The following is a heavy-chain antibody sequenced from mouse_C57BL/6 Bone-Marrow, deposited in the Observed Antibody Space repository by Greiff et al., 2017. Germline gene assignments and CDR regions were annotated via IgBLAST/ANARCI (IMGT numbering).Heavy chain of an antibody. CDR1: GFSFNTYA. CDR3: VRLLYGNPYFDV. J-gene: IGHJ1*03. CDR2: IRSKSNNYAT. Sequence: GGGLVQPKGSLKLSCAASGFSFNTYALNWVRQAPGKGLEWVARIRSKSNNYATYYADSVKDRFTISRDDSESMLYLQMNDLKTEDTTMYYCVRLLYGNPYFDVWGTGTTVTVAS. D-gene: IGHD2-1*01. V-gene: IGHV10-1*01.